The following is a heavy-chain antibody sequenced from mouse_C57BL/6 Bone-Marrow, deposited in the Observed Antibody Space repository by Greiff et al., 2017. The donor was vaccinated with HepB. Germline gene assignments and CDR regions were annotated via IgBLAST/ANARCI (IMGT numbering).Heavy chain of an antibody. V-gene: IGHV1-26*01. CDR1: GYTFTDYY. CDR3: ARPQLGRGYFDV. D-gene: IGHD4-1*02. J-gene: IGHJ1*03. Sequence: EVQLQQSGPELVKPGASVKISCKASGYTFTDYYMNWVKQSHGKSLEWIGDINPNNGGTSYNQKFKGKATLTVDKSSSTAYMELRSLTSEDSAVYYCARPQLGRGYFDVGGTGTTVTVSS. CDR2: INPNNGGT.